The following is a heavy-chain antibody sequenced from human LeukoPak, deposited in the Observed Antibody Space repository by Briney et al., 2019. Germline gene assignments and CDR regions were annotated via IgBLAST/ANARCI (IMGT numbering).Heavy chain of an antibody. CDR3: ARGPPESTSSDY. CDR1: GYTFSSYD. CDR2: MNPDTTNT. D-gene: IGHD2-2*01. V-gene: IGHV1-8*01. Sequence: ASVKVSCKASGYTFSSYDINWVRQATGQGLEWLGWMNPDTTNTGYAQKFQGRVTMTSNTPMNTAYMELRNLTSEDTAVYYCARGPPESTSSDYSGQRTLVTVSS. J-gene: IGHJ4*02.